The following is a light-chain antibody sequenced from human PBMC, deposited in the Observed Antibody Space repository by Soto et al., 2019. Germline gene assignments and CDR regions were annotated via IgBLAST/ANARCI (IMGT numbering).Light chain of an antibody. Sequence: QLTQSPSSLSASVGDRVTITFRASQGISSNLAWYQQKPGRAPKLLIFGASTLQSGVPSRFSGSGSGTEFTLTISSLQPDDFATYYCQHYNSYSEAFGQGTKVDI. CDR1: QGISSN. J-gene: IGKJ1*01. CDR2: GAS. V-gene: IGKV1-9*01. CDR3: QHYNSYSEA.